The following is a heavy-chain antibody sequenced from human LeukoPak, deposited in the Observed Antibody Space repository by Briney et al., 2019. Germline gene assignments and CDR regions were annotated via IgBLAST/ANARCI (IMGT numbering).Heavy chain of an antibody. V-gene: IGHV3-30-3*01. Sequence: GGSLRLSCAASGFTFSSYAMHWVRQAPGKGLEWVAVISYDGSNKYYADSVKGRFTISRDNSKNTLYLQMNSLRAEDTAVYYCARDLYYDFWSGYRLPNWFDPWGQGTLVTVSS. D-gene: IGHD3-3*01. CDR3: ARDLYYDFWSGYRLPNWFDP. CDR2: ISYDGSNK. J-gene: IGHJ5*02. CDR1: GFTFSSYA.